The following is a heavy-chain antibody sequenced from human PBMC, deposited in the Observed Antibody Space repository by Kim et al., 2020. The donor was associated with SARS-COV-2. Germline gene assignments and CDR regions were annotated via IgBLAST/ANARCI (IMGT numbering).Heavy chain of an antibody. V-gene: IGHV3-23*01. CDR2: ISGSGGST. D-gene: IGHD3-9*01. CDR1: GFTFSSYA. Sequence: GGSLRLSCAASGFTFSSYAMSWVRQAPGKGLEWVSAISGSGGSTYYADSVKGRFTISRDNSKNTLYLQMNSLRAEDTAVYYCAKESRPSVLTGYPFDYWGQGTLVTVSS. CDR3: AKESRPSVLTGYPFDY. J-gene: IGHJ4*02.